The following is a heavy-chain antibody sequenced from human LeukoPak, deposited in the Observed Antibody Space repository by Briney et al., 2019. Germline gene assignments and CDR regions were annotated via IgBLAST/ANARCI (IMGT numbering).Heavy chain of an antibody. CDR3: AREEPKYGYFDY. V-gene: IGHV3-66*01. Sequence: GGSLRLSCAASGFTFSSYWMSWVRQAPGKGLEWVSVIYSGGSTYYADSVKGRFTISRDNSKNTLYLQMNSLRAEDTAVYYCAREEPKYGYFDYWGQGTLVTVSS. CDR2: IYSGGST. D-gene: IGHD1-14*01. CDR1: GFTFSSYW. J-gene: IGHJ4*02.